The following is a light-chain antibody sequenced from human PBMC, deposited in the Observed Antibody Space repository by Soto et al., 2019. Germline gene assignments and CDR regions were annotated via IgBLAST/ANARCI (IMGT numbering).Light chain of an antibody. Sequence: EIVMTQSPATLSVSPGARATLSCRASQSVRSNLAWYQQKPGQSPRLLIYGASTRATGIPDRFSGSGSGTDFTLTISRLEPEDFAVYYCQQYGSSGTFGQGTKVDIK. J-gene: IGKJ1*01. CDR1: QSVRSN. CDR2: GAS. V-gene: IGKV3-20*01. CDR3: QQYGSSGT.